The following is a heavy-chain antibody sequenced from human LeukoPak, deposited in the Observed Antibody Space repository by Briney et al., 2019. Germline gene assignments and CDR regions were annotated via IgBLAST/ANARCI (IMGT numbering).Heavy chain of an antibody. V-gene: IGHV3-48*01. CDR1: GFTFSSYS. D-gene: IGHD3-3*01. CDR3: ARPSDFGYYMDV. Sequence: GGSLRLSCAASGFTFSSYSMNWVRQAPGKGLEWVSYISSSSSTIYYAESVKGRFTISRDNAKNSLYLQMNSLRAEGTAVYYCARPSDFGYYMDVWGKGTTVTVSS. CDR2: ISSSSSTI. J-gene: IGHJ6*03.